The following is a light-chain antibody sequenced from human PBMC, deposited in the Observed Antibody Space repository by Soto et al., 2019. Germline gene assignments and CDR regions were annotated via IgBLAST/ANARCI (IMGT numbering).Light chain of an antibody. Sequence: EIVLTQSPATLSLSPGERATLSCRASRSVGNNLAWYQKKPGQAPGLLIYAASTRATGIPARFSGSGSGTDFTLTISSLEPEDFAVYCCQQHADWPLPFGGGTKVEIK. J-gene: IGKJ4*01. CDR2: AAS. CDR3: QQHADWPLP. CDR1: RSVGNN. V-gene: IGKV3-11*01.